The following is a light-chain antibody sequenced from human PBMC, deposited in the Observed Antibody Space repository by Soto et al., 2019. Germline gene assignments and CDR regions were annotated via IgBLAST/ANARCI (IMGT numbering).Light chain of an antibody. CDR1: NSDIGGYNY. V-gene: IGLV2-11*01. Sequence: QSALTQPRSVSGSPGQSVTISCTGTNSDIGGYNYVSWYQQHPGKAPKVMIYDVSGRPSGVPDRFSGSKSGNTASLTISGLKAEDEADYYCCSYAGKYNFWVFGGGTQLTVL. J-gene: IGLJ3*02. CDR2: DVS. CDR3: CSYAGKYNFWV.